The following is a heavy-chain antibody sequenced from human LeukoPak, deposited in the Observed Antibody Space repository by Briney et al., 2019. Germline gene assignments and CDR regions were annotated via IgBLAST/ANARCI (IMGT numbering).Heavy chain of an antibody. CDR2: ISGSGGST. V-gene: IGHV3-23*01. Sequence: GGSLRLSCGACGFTFSSYAMSWVRQAPGKGLEWVSAISGSGGSTYYADSVKGRFTISRDNSKNTLYLQMNSLRAEDTAVYYCRGRLAGRGDYWGQGTLVTVSS. D-gene: IGHD6-13*01. CDR1: GFTFSSYA. J-gene: IGHJ4*02. CDR3: RGRLAGRGDY.